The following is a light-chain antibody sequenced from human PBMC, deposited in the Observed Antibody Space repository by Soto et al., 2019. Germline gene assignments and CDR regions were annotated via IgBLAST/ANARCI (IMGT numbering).Light chain of an antibody. CDR3: QQLFSFPPT. CDR1: HGISNY. CDR2: VAS. Sequence: DIQLTQSPSFLSASVGDRVTITCRASHGISNYLAWYQQKPGKAPNLLIYVASTLQSGVPSRVSGSGSGTEFTLTISILQPEDLATYYCQQLFSFPPTFGQGTRLEIK. J-gene: IGKJ5*01. V-gene: IGKV1-9*01.